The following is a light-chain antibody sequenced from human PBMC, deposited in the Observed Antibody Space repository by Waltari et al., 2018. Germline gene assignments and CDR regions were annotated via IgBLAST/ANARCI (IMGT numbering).Light chain of an antibody. V-gene: IGLV1-47*01. CDR3: ATWDNSLSGRV. CDR1: NSHIGSNY. J-gene: IGLJ3*02. CDR2: RDN. Sequence: QSLLTPPPAASGDTGKGVTISCSGSNSHIGSNYIYWYQQFPGTAPKLLICRDNQRPSGVPDRFSGSKSGISASLVISGLRSEDDADYYCATWDNSLSGRVFGGGTRVTVL.